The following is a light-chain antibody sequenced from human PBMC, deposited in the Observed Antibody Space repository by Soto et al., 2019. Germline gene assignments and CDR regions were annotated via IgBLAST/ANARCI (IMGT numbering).Light chain of an antibody. CDR2: KAS. CDR1: QSISSW. Sequence: DIKMTQSPSTLSASVGDRVTITCRASQSISSWLAWYQQKPGKAPKLLIYKASSLESGVPPRFSGSGSGTEFSLTISSLQPDDFEAYYCQQYNSYSVTFGPGTKVDIK. CDR3: QQYNSYSVT. V-gene: IGKV1-5*03. J-gene: IGKJ3*01.